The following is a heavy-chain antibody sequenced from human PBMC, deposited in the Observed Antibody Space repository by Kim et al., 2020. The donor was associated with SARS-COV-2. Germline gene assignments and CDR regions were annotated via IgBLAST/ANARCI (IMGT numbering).Heavy chain of an antibody. D-gene: IGHD6-19*01. CDR3: TRDQIPGYSSGWYWEKYFQH. V-gene: IGHV3-49*04. CDR1: GFTFGDYA. CDR2: IRSKAYGGTT. J-gene: IGHJ1*01. Sequence: GGSLRLSCTASGFTFGDYAMSWVRQAPGKGLEWVGFIRSKAYGGTTEYAASVKGRFTISRDDSKSIAYLQMNSLKTEDTAVYYCTRDQIPGYSSGWYWEKYFQHWGQGTLVTVSS.